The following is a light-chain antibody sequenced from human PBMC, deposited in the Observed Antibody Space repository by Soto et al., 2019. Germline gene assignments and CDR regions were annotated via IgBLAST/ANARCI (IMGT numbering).Light chain of an antibody. CDR3: QQYGSSLIT. Sequence: EIVMTQSPATLSVSPGERATLSCRASQSISSNLVWYQQKAGQAPRLLIYGASTRATGIPARFSGSGSGTDFTLTISGLEPEDFAMYYCQQYGSSLITFGQGTRLEIK. V-gene: IGKV3-15*01. CDR1: QSISSN. CDR2: GAS. J-gene: IGKJ5*01.